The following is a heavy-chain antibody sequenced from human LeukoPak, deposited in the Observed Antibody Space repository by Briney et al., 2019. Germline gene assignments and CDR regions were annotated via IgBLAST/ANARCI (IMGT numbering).Heavy chain of an antibody. D-gene: IGHD6-19*01. Sequence: GGSLRLSCAASGFTFSSYGMHWVRQAPGKGLEWVSYISSSGGTISYADSVKGRFTISRDNAKKSLYLQMNSLRAEDTAVYYCARGPVSSSGFFGYWDQGTLVTVSS. CDR2: ISSSGGTI. CDR3: ARGPVSSSGFFGY. V-gene: IGHV3-48*04. J-gene: IGHJ4*02. CDR1: GFTFSSYG.